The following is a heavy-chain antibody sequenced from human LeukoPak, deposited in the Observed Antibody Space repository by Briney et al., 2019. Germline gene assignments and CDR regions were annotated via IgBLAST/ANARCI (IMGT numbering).Heavy chain of an antibody. J-gene: IGHJ4*02. V-gene: IGHV1-18*01. Sequence: ASVKVSCKASGYNFINYGISWVRQAPGQGLDWMGWISTYNGNSIYAQKFQGRVTMTTDTSTSTGYMDLRSLTSDDTAVYYCARVARTAVGIRYYFDEWGQGTPVSLSS. CDR2: ISTYNGNS. CDR3: ARVARTAVGIRYYFDE. D-gene: IGHD1-14*01. CDR1: GYNFINYG.